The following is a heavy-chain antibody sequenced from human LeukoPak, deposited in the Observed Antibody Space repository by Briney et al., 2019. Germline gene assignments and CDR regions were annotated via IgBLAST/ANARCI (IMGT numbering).Heavy chain of an antibody. V-gene: IGHV4-34*01. D-gene: IGHD3-22*01. J-gene: IGHJ4*02. CDR1: GGSFSGYY. CDR3: ANRRDYYDSSGYWVPFDY. Sequence: PSETLSLTCAVYGGSFSGYYWSWIGQPPGKGLEWIGEINHSGSTNYNPSLKSRVTISVDTSKNQFSLKLSSVTAADTAVYYCANRRDYYDSSGYWVPFDYWGQGTLVTVSS. CDR2: INHSGST.